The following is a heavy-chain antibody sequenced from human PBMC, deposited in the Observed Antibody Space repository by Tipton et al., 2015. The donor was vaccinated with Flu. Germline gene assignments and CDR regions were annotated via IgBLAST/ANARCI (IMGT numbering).Heavy chain of an antibody. CDR3: ARRDYSNYVSDPKSWFDP. V-gene: IGHV4-59*08. Sequence: LRLSCAASGFTVSSNYMTWVRQAPGKGLEWIGTVSRTGSTIYNPSLKSRVTISIDTSKNQFSLNMRSVTAADMAVYYCARRDYSNYVSDPKSWFDPWGQGTLVTVSS. CDR2: VSRTGST. J-gene: IGHJ5*02. D-gene: IGHD4-11*01. CDR1: GFTVSSNY.